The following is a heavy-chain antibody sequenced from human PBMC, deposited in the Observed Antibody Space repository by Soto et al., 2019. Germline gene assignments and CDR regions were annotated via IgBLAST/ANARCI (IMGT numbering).Heavy chain of an antibody. J-gene: IGHJ6*04. CDR2: IVVGSGNT. V-gene: IGHV1-58*01. CDR3: AAGNDAAGYYYYYRMDG. CDR1: GFTFTSSA. Sequence: VKVSCTSSGFTFTSSAVPWVRQARGQRLEWIGWIVVGSGNTNYAQKFQERVTITRDMSTSTAYMELSSLRSEDTAGYYCAAGNDAAGYYYYYRMDGGGEGTTVTVCS. D-gene: IGHD6-13*01.